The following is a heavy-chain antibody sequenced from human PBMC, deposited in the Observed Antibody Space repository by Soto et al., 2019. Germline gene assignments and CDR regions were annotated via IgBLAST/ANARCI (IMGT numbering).Heavy chain of an antibody. CDR1: GFTFSHYA. Sequence: QVQLVESGGGVVQPGRSLRLSCAASGFTFSHYAMHWVRQAPGKGLEWVALMSYDGSNEYYADSVKSRFTISRDNSKNTLYLQMNSLRAEDTAVYYCAKGGSHNFDYWGQGTLVTVSS. V-gene: IGHV3-30*18. J-gene: IGHJ4*02. D-gene: IGHD1-26*01. CDR3: AKGGSHNFDY. CDR2: MSYDGSNE.